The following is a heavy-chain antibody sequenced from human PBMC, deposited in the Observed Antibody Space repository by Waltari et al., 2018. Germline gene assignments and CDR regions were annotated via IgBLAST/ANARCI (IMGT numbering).Heavy chain of an antibody. CDR1: GLPFSTYW. CDR2: IKEDGSKK. CDR3: ASFGYCADGVCYGDF. Sequence: VQLVESGGGLVQPGGSLRLSCAASGLPFSTYWINWVRQAPGKGLEWVADIKEDGSKKHYAGSVKGRFTISRDNAKNSLFLQLNSLRVEDTAIYYCASFGYCADGVCYGDFWGQGTLVTVSS. V-gene: IGHV3-7*01. D-gene: IGHD2-8*01. J-gene: IGHJ4*01.